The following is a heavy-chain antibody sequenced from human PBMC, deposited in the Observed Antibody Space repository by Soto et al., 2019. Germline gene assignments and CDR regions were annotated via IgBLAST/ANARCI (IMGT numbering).Heavy chain of an antibody. CDR2: LSASGATT. CDR1: GFTFSTYA. Sequence: EVQLLESGGGLVQPGGSLRLSCAASGFTFSTYAMTWVRQAPGKGLKWVSALSASGATTYHADSVKGRFTISRDNSENTLSLQMNSLRAEDTAVYYCAKGLRGRQYYYYGMDVWGQGTTVTVSS. D-gene: IGHD1-26*01. J-gene: IGHJ6*02. CDR3: AKGLRGRQYYYYGMDV. V-gene: IGHV3-23*01.